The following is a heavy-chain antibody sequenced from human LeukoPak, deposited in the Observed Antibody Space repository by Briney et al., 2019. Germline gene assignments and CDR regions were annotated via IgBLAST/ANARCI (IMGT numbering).Heavy chain of an antibody. Sequence: PGGSLRLSCAASGFTFSSYWMHWVRQAPGKGLEWVSSISSSSSYIYYADSVKGRFTISRDNAKNSLYLQMNSLRAEDTAVYYCARGGYSGHFDYWGQGTLVTVSS. D-gene: IGHD4-11*01. CDR3: ARGGYSGHFDY. CDR1: GFTFSSYW. V-gene: IGHV3-21*01. CDR2: ISSSSSYI. J-gene: IGHJ4*02.